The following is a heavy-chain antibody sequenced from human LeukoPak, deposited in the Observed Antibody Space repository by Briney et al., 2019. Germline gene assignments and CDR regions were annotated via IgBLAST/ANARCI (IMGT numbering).Heavy chain of an antibody. CDR2: IHYSGST. D-gene: IGHD3-10*01. Sequence: SETLSLTCTVSGFSISSGYYWGWIRQSPGKGLEWIGSIHYSGSTYYNPSLKSRVTISVHTSKNQFSLKVSSVTAADTAVYYCASHLSYYSDSYLNWVFDYWGQGTLVTVSS. V-gene: IGHV4-38-2*02. CDR3: ASHLSYYSDSYLNWVFDY. CDR1: GFSISSGYY. J-gene: IGHJ4*02.